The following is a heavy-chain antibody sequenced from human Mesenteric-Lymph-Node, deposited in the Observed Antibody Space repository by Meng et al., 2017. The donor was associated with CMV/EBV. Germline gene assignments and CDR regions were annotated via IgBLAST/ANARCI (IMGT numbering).Heavy chain of an antibody. Sequence: SCKASGYSINSYHMHWARKAPGQGLEWMGIIKYNGETTIYAQNFQSRITMTRDTSTSTVYMELSSLTSDDTAVYYCARELPDDYWFGPWGQGTLVTVSS. CDR1: GYSINSYH. V-gene: IGHV1-46*02. CDR3: ARELPDDYWFGP. D-gene: IGHD3-16*01. CDR2: IKYNGETT. J-gene: IGHJ5*02.